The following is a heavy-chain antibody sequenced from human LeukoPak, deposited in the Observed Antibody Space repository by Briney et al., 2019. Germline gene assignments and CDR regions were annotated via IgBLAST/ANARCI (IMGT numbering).Heavy chain of an antibody. CDR1: GGSISNYY. D-gene: IGHD6-13*01. V-gene: IGHV4-59*01. CDR2: IYYSGTT. CDR3: ARGVYIAAAQYGY. Sequence: SETLSLTCTVSGGSISNYYWSWIRQPPGKGLEWIGYIYYSGTTNYNPSLKSRVTISVNTSKNQFSLKLNSVTAADTAVYYCARGVYIAAAQYGYWGQGTLVTVSS. J-gene: IGHJ4*02.